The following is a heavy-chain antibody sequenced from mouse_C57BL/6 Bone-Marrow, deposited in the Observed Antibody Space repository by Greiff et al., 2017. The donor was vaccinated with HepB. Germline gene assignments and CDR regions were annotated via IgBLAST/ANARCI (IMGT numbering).Heavy chain of an antibody. CDR3: ARLYGYDPAWFAY. D-gene: IGHD2-2*01. V-gene: IGHV5-17*01. CDR1: GFTFSDYG. J-gene: IGHJ3*01. CDR2: ISSGSSTI. Sequence: EVQGVESGGGLVKPGGSLKLSCAASGFTFSDYGMHWVRQAPEKGLEWVAYISSGSSTIYYADTVKGRFTISRDNAKNTLFLQMTSLRSEDTAMYYCARLYGYDPAWFAYWGQGTLLTVSA.